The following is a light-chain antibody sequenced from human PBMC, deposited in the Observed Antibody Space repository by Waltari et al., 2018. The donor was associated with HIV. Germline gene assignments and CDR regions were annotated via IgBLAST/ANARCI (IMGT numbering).Light chain of an antibody. J-gene: IGKJ3*01. CDR3: QQRSNWPPLAT. CDR1: QSVSSD. CDR2: DVD. V-gene: IGKV3-11*01. Sequence: EIVLTQSPATLSLSPGERATLSCRASQSVSSDLAWYQQKPGQAPRLLIYDVDKRATGIPARLSGSGSGTDFTLTISSLQPEDFAVYYCQQRSNWPPLATFGPGTKVDIK.